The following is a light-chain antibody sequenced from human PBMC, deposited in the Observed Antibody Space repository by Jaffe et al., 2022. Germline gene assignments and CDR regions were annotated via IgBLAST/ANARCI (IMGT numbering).Light chain of an antibody. CDR3: QQYGSSLRT. CDR1: QSVNSNY. Sequence: EIVLTQSPGTLSLSPGERATLSCRASQSVNSNYLAWYQQKPGQAPRLLIYGASNRATGIPDRFSGSGSGTDFTLIISRLEPEDFAVYYCQQYGSSLRTFGQGTKVEIK. J-gene: IGKJ1*01. V-gene: IGKV3-20*01. CDR2: GAS.